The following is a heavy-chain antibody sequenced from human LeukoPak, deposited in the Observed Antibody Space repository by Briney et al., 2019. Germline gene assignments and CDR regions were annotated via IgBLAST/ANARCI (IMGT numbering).Heavy chain of an antibody. CDR2: IIPIFGTA. V-gene: IGHV1-69*05. Sequence: SVKVSCKASGGTFSSYAISWVRQAPGQGLEWMGGIIPIFGTANYAQKFQGRVTITTDESTSTAYMELSSLRSEDTAVYYCARGGRANCSSTSCYSYPPDYWGQGTLVTVSS. CDR3: ARGGRANCSSTSCYSYPPDY. CDR1: GGTFSSYA. J-gene: IGHJ4*02. D-gene: IGHD2-2*01.